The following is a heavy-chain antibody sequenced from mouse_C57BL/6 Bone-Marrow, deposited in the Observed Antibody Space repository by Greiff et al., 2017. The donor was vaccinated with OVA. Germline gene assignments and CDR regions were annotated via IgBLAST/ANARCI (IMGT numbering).Heavy chain of an antibody. V-gene: IGHV1-66*01. CDR3: ARELRYYFDY. J-gene: IGHJ2*01. CDR2: IYPGSGNT. Sequence: VQLQESGPELVKPGASVKISCKASGYSFTSYYIHWVKQRPGQGLEWIGWIYPGSGNTKYNEQFKGKATLTADTSSSTAYMQLSSLTSEDSAVYYCARELRYYFDYWGQGTTLTVSS. D-gene: IGHD1-1*01. CDR1: GYSFTSYY.